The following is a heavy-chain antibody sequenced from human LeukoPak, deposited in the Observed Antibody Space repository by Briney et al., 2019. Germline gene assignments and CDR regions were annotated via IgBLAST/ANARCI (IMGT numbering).Heavy chain of an antibody. CDR1: GGSISSDY. D-gene: IGHD6-13*01. V-gene: IGHV4-59*08. Sequence: SESLSLTCTVSGGSISSDYWSWIRQPPGKRLEWIGYVYSSGSTNYNPSLKSRVTISVDTSKNHFSLKLSSVTAADTAVYYCARHETAAGPYYFDYWGQGTLVTVSS. J-gene: IGHJ4*02. CDR3: ARHETAAGPYYFDY. CDR2: VYSSGST.